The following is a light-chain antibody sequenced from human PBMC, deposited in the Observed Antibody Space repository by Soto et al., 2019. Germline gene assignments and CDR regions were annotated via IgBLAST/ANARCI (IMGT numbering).Light chain of an antibody. J-gene: IGKJ1*01. Sequence: EIVMTQSPATLSVSPGERATLSCRASQSISSSLAWYQQKPGQAPRLLIHGASTRATSNPGRFRGSGSGAEFTLTISSLQSEDFALYYCQQYYDWPPTFGQGTKVAIK. CDR3: QQYYDWPPT. CDR2: GAS. V-gene: IGKV3-15*01. CDR1: QSISSS.